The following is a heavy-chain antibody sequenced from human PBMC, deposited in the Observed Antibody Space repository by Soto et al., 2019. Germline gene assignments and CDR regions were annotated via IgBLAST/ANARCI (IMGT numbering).Heavy chain of an antibody. CDR3: ARDHRLRYYGSGSRPDTNYGMDV. J-gene: IGHJ6*02. V-gene: IGHV3-53*04. CDR1: GFTFSDYY. CDR2: IYSGGST. D-gene: IGHD3-10*01. Sequence: PGGSLRLSCAASGFTFSDYYMNWVRQAPGKGLEWVSFIYSGGSTYYADSVKGRFTISRHNPKNTLYLQMNSLRAEDTAVYYCARDHRLRYYGSGSRPDTNYGMDVWGQGTTVTVSS.